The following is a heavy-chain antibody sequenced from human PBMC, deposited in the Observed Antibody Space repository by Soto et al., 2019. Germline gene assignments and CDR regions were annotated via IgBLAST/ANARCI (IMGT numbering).Heavy chain of an antibody. V-gene: IGHV4-30-4*01. J-gene: IGHJ6*02. CDR1: GDSMRRSDYY. Sequence: QVQLQESGPGLVKPSQTLSLTCTVSGDSMRRSDYYWSWIRQAPGKGLEWIGYISHTGNSHYNPSLESRVSISIDTSDTQFSLRLTSMTAADTAVYFCARVGEVVYGPPQSNYYRYGMDVWGQGTTVVVSS. CDR2: ISHTGNS. CDR3: ARVGEVVYGPPQSNYYRYGMDV. D-gene: IGHD2-8*02.